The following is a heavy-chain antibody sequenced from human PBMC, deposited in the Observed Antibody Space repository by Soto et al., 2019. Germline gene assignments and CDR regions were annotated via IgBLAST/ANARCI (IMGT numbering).Heavy chain of an antibody. V-gene: IGHV3-23*01. Sequence: EVQLLESGGGLVQPGGSLRLSCAASGFTFSSYAMRWVRQAPGKGLEWVSAISCSGGSTYYADSVKGRFTISRDNSKNNLHLQMKSLRGADTAVYYCAKDSMVVEWWGRYFDYWGQGTLVTVSS. CDR2: ISCSGGST. CDR1: GFTFSSYA. J-gene: IGHJ4*02. CDR3: AKDSMVVEWWGRYFDY. D-gene: IGHD2-21*02.